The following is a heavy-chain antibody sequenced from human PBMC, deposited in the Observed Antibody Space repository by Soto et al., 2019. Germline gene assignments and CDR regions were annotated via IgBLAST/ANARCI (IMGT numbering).Heavy chain of an antibody. D-gene: IGHD6-13*01. CDR1: GGSISTYY. J-gene: IGHJ4*02. Sequence: QVQLQESGPGLVKPSETLSLTCTVSGGSISTYYWSWIRQPPGKGLEWVGYIYYSGSTNYNPSLTSQVPVSLDTPKTQFPLNLSSVTAADTAVYSCARGGGWVYHDYWGQGTLVTVSS. CDR2: IYYSGST. V-gene: IGHV4-59*01. CDR3: ARGGGWVYHDY.